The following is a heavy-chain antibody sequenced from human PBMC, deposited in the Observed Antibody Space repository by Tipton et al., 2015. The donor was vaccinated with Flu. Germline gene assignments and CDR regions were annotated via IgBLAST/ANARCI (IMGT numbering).Heavy chain of an antibody. D-gene: IGHD4-11*01. J-gene: IGHJ5*02. V-gene: IGHV4-38-2*01. CDR3: ARRYYSNYVSDPKSWFDP. Sequence: TLSLTCAVSGDSISSDYYWGWIRQFPGKGLEWIGTVSRPGSTVYNPSLKSLVTISIDTSKNQFSLNMKSVTAADTAVYYCARRYYSNYVSDPKSWFDPWGQGTLVAVSS. CDR1: GDSISSDYY. CDR2: VSRPGST.